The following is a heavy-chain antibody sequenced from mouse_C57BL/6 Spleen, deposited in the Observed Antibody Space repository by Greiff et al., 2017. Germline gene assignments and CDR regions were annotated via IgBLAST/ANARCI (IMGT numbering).Heavy chain of an antibody. J-gene: IGHJ4*01. Sequence: VQLQQSGPELVKPGASVKISCKASGYAFSSSWMNWVQQRPGKGLEWIGRIYPGDGDTNYNGKFKGKATLTADKSSSTAYMQLSSLTSEDSAVYFCARGIYSNYPYYYAMDYWGQGTSVTVSS. D-gene: IGHD2-5*01. CDR2: IYPGDGDT. V-gene: IGHV1-82*01. CDR3: ARGIYSNYPYYYAMDY. CDR1: GYAFSSSW.